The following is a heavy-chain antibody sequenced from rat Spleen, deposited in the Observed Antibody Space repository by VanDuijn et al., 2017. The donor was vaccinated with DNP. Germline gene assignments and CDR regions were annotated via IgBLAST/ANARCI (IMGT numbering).Heavy chain of an antibody. V-gene: IGHV4-2*01. CDR2: IKKDSSKI. D-gene: IGHD2-2*01. J-gene: IGHJ4*01. CDR3: VREDKGVDA. Sequence: EVKLVESGGGLVQPGRSLKLSCAASGFNLNAYWMAWVRLAPGKGLEWIGEIKKDSSKINYTPSLKDKFIISRDNAQNTLYLQMSKLGSEDTAIYYCVREDKGVDAWGQGASVTVSS. CDR1: GFNLNAYW.